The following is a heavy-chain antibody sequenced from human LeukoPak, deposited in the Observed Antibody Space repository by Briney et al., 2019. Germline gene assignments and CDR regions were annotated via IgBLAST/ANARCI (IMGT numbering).Heavy chain of an antibody. CDR3: ARVAFRSSAYISGIEY. V-gene: IGHV3-21*01. Sequence: GGSLRLSCAASGFTFSSYSMNWVRQAPGKGLEWVSSISSSSSYIYYADSVKGRFTISRDNAKNSLYLQMNSLRAEDTAVYYCARVAFRSSAYISGIEYWGQGTLVTVSS. CDR2: ISSSSSYI. D-gene: IGHD1-14*01. J-gene: IGHJ4*02. CDR1: GFTFSSYS.